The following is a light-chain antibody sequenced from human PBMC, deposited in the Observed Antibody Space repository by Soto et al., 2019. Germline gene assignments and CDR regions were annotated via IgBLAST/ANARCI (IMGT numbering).Light chain of an antibody. J-gene: IGKJ1*01. V-gene: IGKV3-20*01. CDR1: QSVSSNY. CDR3: QHYGSSPET. CDR2: GAS. Sequence: EIVLTQSPGTLSLSPGERATLSCRASQSVSSNYLAWYQQKPGQAPRLLIYGASSRATGIPDRFSGSGSGTDFTLTISRLEPEYFAVYYCQHYGSSPETFGQGTKVDSK.